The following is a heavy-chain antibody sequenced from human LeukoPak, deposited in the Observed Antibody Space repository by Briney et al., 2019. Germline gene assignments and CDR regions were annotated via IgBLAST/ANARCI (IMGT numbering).Heavy chain of an antibody. Sequence: SETLSLTCAVSGGSISSGGYSWSWIRQPPGKGLEWIGYIYHSGSTYYNPSLKSRVTISVDRSKNQFSLKLSSVTAADTAVYYCARHKGARGSSWPFDYWGQGTLVTVSS. CDR1: GGSISSGGYS. D-gene: IGHD6-13*01. CDR3: ARHKGARGSSWPFDY. CDR2: IYHSGST. V-gene: IGHV4-30-2*01. J-gene: IGHJ4*02.